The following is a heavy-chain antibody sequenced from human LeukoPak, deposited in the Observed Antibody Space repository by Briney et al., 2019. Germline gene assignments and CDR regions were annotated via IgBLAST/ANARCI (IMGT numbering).Heavy chain of an antibody. D-gene: IGHD1-20*01. V-gene: IGHV3-48*03. J-gene: IGHJ5*02. CDR2: ISSSGSSI. Sequence: PGGSLRLSCAASGFTFSTYEMNWVRQAPGKGLEWVSYISSSGSSIYYADSVKGRFTISRDNAKNPLYLQMNSLRAEDTAVYYCARDRVNWNDGFDPWGQGTLVTVSS. CDR1: GFTFSTYE. CDR3: ARDRVNWNDGFDP.